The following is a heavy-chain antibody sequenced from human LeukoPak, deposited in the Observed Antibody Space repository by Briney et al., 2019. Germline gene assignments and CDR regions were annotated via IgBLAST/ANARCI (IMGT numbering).Heavy chain of an antibody. J-gene: IGHJ4*02. CDR2: IYTSGST. V-gene: IGHV4-61*02. CDR3: TRGGELMNF. D-gene: IGHD1-26*01. Sequence: SETLSLTCTVSGGSISSSSYYWGWIRQPAGKRLEWIGRIYTSGSTNYNPSPKSRVTISIDASKNQFSLRLSSVTAADTAVYYCTRGGELMNFWGQGTLVTVSS. CDR1: GGSISSSSYY.